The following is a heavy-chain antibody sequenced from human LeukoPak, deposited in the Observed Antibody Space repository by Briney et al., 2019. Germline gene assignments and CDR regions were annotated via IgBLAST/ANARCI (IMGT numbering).Heavy chain of an antibody. D-gene: IGHD2-2*01. CDR1: GFTFSSYA. V-gene: IGHV3-23*01. CDR2: ISGSGGST. CDR3: AKEGDIVVVPAANPDY. J-gene: IGHJ4*02. Sequence: GGSLRLSCAASGFTFSSYAMSWVRQAPRKGLEWVSAISGSGGSTYYADSVKGRFTISRDNSKNTLYLQMNSLRAEDTAVYYCAKEGDIVVVPAANPDYWGQGTLVTVSS.